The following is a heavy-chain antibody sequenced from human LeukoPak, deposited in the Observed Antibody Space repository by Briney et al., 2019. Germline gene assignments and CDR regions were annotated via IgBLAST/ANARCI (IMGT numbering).Heavy chain of an antibody. V-gene: IGHV3-48*03. J-gene: IGHJ4*02. Sequence: GGSLRLSCVTSGFTFFAHPMNWVRQAPGKGLEWVSYISISGSTMYYADSVRGRFTISRDNAKNSVFLQMDSLRADDTAVYYCVRDRFDYALDYWGQGALVTVSS. D-gene: IGHD4-17*01. CDR3: VRDRFDYALDY. CDR1: GFTFFAHP. CDR2: ISISGSTM.